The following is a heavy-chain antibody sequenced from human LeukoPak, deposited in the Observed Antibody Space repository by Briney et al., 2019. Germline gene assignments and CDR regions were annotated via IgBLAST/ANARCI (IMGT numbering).Heavy chain of an antibody. CDR3: AKDRESSTWSFFDF. Sequence: GRSLRLSCVASGFIFRNYAMHWVRQAPGKGLEWVAVGSHDGRNKHSGDSVKGRFTISRDNSKNTVYLQMDNLRPEDTAVYYCAKDRESSTWSFFDFWGQGTLVTVSS. D-gene: IGHD6-13*01. CDR2: GSHDGRNK. V-gene: IGHV3-30*18. CDR1: GFIFRNYA. J-gene: IGHJ4*02.